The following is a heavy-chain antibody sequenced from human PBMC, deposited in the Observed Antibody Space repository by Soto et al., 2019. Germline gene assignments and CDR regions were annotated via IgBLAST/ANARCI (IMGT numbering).Heavy chain of an antibody. J-gene: IGHJ5*02. V-gene: IGHV4-39*01. Sequence: SETLSLTCTVSGGSISSSNYYWGWIRQPPGKGLEWIGSIYYSGSTYYKQSLKSRVTISVDTSKNKFSLKLSSVTAAYTAVFYFATQEVGGSYVYTFDPWGQGTLVTVSS. D-gene: IGHD1-26*01. CDR3: ATQEVGGSYVYTFDP. CDR2: IYYSGST. CDR1: GGSISSSNYY.